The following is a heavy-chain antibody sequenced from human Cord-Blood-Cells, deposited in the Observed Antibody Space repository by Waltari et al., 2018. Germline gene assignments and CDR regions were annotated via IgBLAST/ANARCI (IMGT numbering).Heavy chain of an antibody. V-gene: IGHV4-34*01. CDR1: GGSFSGYY. D-gene: IGHD7-27*01. Sequence: QVQLQQWGAGLLKPSETLSLTCAVYGGSFSGYYWSWIRQPPGKGLECIGEINHSVSANYNPSLKSRVTISVDTSKNQFSLKLSSVTAADTAVYYCARGHVNWADAFDIWGQGTMVTVSS. J-gene: IGHJ3*02. CDR2: INHSVSA. CDR3: ARGHVNWADAFDI.